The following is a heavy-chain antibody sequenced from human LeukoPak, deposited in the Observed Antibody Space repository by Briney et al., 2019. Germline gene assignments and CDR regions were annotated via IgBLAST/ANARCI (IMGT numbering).Heavy chain of an antibody. CDR2: ISAYNGNT. CDR3: ARNLWLEEIDY. D-gene: IGHD5-12*01. CDR1: GYTFTSYG. J-gene: IGHJ4*02. V-gene: IGHV1-18*01. Sequence: ASVKVSCKASGYTFTSYGISWVRQAPGQGLEWMGWISAYNGNTNYAQKLQGRVTMTTDTSTTTVYMEPRSLRSDDTAVYYCARNLWLEEIDYWGQGTLVTVSS.